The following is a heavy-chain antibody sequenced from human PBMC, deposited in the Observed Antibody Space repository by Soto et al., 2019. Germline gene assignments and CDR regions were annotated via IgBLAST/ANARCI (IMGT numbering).Heavy chain of an antibody. Sequence: QVQLVESGGGLVKPGGSMRLSCAASEFTFSDYYMTWIRQAPGKGLEWVSYISGSGTTIYYADSVKGRFTVSRNNAKNSLHLQLNSLRAEDTAVYYCASDPYYYASGYWGQGTLVTVSS. CDR2: ISGSGTTI. J-gene: IGHJ4*02. CDR3: ASDPYYYASGY. D-gene: IGHD3-10*01. CDR1: EFTFSDYY. V-gene: IGHV3-11*01.